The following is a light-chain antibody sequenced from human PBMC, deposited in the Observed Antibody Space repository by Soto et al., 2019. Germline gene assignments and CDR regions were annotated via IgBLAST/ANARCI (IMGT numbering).Light chain of an antibody. CDR3: QQYYDWPIT. J-gene: IGKJ5*01. Sequence: EIVMTQSPATLSAALGERATISCRASQSISTNLAWYHQKPGQAPRLLIYGASTRATGIPARFSGSGSGTESTLTISSLQSEDFAVYYCQQYYDWPITFGQGTRLEIK. CDR1: QSISTN. V-gene: IGKV3-15*01. CDR2: GAS.